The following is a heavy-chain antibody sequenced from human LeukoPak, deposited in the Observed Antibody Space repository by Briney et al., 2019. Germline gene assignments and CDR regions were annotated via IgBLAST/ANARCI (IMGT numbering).Heavy chain of an antibody. J-gene: IGHJ6*02. V-gene: IGHV3-49*04. CDR1: GFTFGDHA. Sequence: GGSLRRSCITSGFTFGDHAMSWVRQAPGKGLDWVGFIRSKGYGGTTEYAASVKGRFTISRDDSKSIAYLQMNSLKSEDTAVYYCTRGPTGRWLYYGLDVWGQGTTVVVSS. CDR3: TRGPTGRWLYYGLDV. CDR2: IRSKGYGGTT. D-gene: IGHD5-24*01.